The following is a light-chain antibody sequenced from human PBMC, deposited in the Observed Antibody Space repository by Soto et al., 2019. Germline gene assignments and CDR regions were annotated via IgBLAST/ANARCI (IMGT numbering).Light chain of an antibody. J-gene: IGKJ1*01. CDR3: QQYAGT. V-gene: IGKV3-20*01. CDR1: QSVSSSY. Sequence: EIVLTQSPGTRSLSPGERATLSCRASQSVSSSYLAWYQQKPGQAPRLLIYDASSRATGIPDRFSGSGSGTDFTLTISRLEPEDFAVYYCQQYAGTFGQGTKVEIK. CDR2: DAS.